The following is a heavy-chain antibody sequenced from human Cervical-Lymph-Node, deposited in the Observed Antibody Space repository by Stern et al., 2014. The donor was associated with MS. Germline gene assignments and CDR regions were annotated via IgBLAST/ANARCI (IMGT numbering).Heavy chain of an antibody. J-gene: IGHJ3*01. D-gene: IGHD3-3*01. V-gene: IGHV4-59*02. Sequence: QVQLVESGPGLVKPSETLSLTCTVSGDSVNPFYWSWIRQTPGRGLEWIGSISYSGTSNYNPSLESRVSISLDTSKKQISLNLRSVTAADTAVYYCAREGQHMARYAFDVWGQGTMVAVSS. CDR2: ISYSGTS. CDR1: GDSVNPFY. CDR3: AREGQHMARYAFDV.